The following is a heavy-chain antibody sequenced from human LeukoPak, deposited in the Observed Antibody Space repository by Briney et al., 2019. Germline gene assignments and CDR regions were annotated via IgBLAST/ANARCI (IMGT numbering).Heavy chain of an antibody. CDR2: IGTAGDT. D-gene: IGHD3-9*01. CDR3: ARARTYYDILTGYYTEYYFDY. V-gene: IGHV3-13*01. CDR1: GFTFSSYD. J-gene: IGHJ4*02. Sequence: GGSLRLSCAASGFTFSSYDMHWVRQATGKGLGWVSAIGTAGDTYYPGSVKGRFTISRENAKNSLYLQMNSLRAGDTAVYYCARARTYYDILTGYYTEYYFDYWGQGTLVTVSS.